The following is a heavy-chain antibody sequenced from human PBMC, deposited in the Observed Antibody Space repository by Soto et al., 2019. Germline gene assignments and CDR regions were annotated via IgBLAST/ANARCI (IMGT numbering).Heavy chain of an antibody. CDR2: ISAYNGNT. J-gene: IGHJ5*02. V-gene: IGHV1-18*01. CDR1: GYTFTSYG. D-gene: IGHD5-18*01. Sequence: ASVKVSCKASGYTFTSYGISWVRQAPGQGLEWMGWISAYNGNTNYAQKLQGRVTMTTDTSTSTAYMELGSLRSDDTAVYYCARVIGDVDTAMVQGDWFDPWGQGTLVTVSS. CDR3: ARVIGDVDTAMVQGDWFDP.